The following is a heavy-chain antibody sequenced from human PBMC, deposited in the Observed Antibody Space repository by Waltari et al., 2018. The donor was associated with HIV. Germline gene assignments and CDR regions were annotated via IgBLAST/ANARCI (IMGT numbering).Heavy chain of an antibody. CDR3: ARVKYFYVSREYFFDY. CDR2: IDWADDK. V-gene: IGHV2-70*01. D-gene: IGHD3-10*02. Sequence: QVTLRESGPALVQPTQTLTLTCTFAGFSPSTTGMCVTWIRQPPGKALEWLALIDWADDKYFSTSLRSRLTISKDTTKNQVALTVTNLDPMDTATYYCARVKYFYVSREYFFDYWGQGILVTVSS. J-gene: IGHJ4*02. CDR1: GFSPSTTGMC.